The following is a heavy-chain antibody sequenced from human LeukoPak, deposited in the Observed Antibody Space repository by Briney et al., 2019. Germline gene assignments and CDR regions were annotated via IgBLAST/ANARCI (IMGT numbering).Heavy chain of an antibody. Sequence: GGSLRLSCAASGFTFRTDGMHWVRQAPGKGLEWVANIWSDGSNKNHADSVKGRFTISRDNSKNTLFLQMNSLRAEDTAVYYCAKADPLYYYDSSGPLAYWGQGTLVTVSS. D-gene: IGHD3-22*01. CDR2: IWSDGSNK. CDR1: GFTFRTDG. J-gene: IGHJ4*02. CDR3: AKADPLYYYDSSGPLAY. V-gene: IGHV3-33*06.